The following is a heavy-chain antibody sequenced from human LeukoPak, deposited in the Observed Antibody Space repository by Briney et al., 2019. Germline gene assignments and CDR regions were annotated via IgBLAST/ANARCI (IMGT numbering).Heavy chain of an antibody. CDR1: GGSISRYY. V-gene: IGHV4-59*01. CDR3: ARVYYSSSYDYWYFDL. D-gene: IGHD6-13*01. J-gene: IGHJ2*01. CDR2: KDYSGST. Sequence: SETLSLTCTVSGGSISRYYWSWIRQPPGKGLEWIGYKDYSGSTNYNRSLKSRVTISVDTSKNQFSLKLSSVTAADTAVYYCARVYYSSSYDYWYFDLWGRGTLVTVPS.